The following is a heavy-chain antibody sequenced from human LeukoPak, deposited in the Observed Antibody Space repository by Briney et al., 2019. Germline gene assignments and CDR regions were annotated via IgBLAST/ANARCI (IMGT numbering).Heavy chain of an antibody. CDR1: GYSFTSYG. J-gene: IGHJ5*02. CDR2: MNPKNGDT. D-gene: IGHD3-10*01. Sequence: ASVKVSCKASGYSFTSYGISWVRQAPGQGLEWMGWMNPKNGDTGYALKFQGRVTMSRNTPISTAYMELGSLRSEDTAVYYCARVPRRGDQFDPWGQGTLVTVSS. CDR3: ARVPRRGDQFDP. V-gene: IGHV1-8*02.